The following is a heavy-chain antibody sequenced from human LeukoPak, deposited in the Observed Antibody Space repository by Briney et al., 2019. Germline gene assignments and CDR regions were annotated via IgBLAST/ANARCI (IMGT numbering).Heavy chain of an antibody. CDR3: TTAYVIVVVPTTRVNDY. CDR2: IKSKTDGGTT. CDR1: GFTVSSNY. V-gene: IGHV3-15*01. Sequence: GGSLRLSCTASGFTVSSNYMSWVRQAPGKGLEWVGRIKSKTDGGTTDYAAPVKGRFTISRDDSKNTLYLQMNSLKTEDTAVYYCTTAYVIVVVPTTRVNDYWGQGTLVTVSS. J-gene: IGHJ4*02. D-gene: IGHD3-22*01.